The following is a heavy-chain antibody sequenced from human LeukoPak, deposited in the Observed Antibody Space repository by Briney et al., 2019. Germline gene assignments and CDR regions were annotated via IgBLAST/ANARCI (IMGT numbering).Heavy chain of an antibody. CDR1: GFTFSSYG. D-gene: IGHD3-3*01. CDR3: AKDLGGLRLKYFDY. V-gene: IGHV3-30*18. J-gene: IGHJ4*02. CDR2: ISYDGSNK. Sequence: PGGSLRLSCAASGFTFSSYGMHWVRQAPGKGLEWVAVISYDGSNKYYADSVKGRFTISRDNSKNTLYLQMNSLRAEDAAVYYCAKDLGGLRLKYFDYWGQGTLATVSS.